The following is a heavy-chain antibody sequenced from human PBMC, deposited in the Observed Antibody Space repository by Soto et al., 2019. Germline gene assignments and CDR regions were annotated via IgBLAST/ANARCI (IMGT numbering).Heavy chain of an antibody. Sequence: QVQLQESGPGLVKPSQTLSLTCTVSGDSISSGGYFWNWIRQHPGKGLEWIGLIYYTGSTFYNPSLSSGVTFSVDTSKTPFSLNLTSVTAAATAVYFSARLSSSSSFDFWGQGTLVTVSS. CDR3: ARLSSSSSFDF. CDR2: IYYTGST. V-gene: IGHV4-31*03. D-gene: IGHD6-6*01. J-gene: IGHJ4*02. CDR1: GDSISSGGYF.